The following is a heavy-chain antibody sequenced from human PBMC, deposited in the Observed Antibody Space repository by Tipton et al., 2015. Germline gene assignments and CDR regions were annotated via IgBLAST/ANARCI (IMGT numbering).Heavy chain of an antibody. CDR1: GFTFSSYN. CDR3: ARTYYYEDWYFDL. Sequence: GSLRLSCAASGFTFSSYNMNWVRQAPGKGLEWVSYVSSSSSTIYYADSVKGRFTISRDNAKISLYLQMNSLRDEDTAVYYCARTYYYEDWYFDLWGRGTLVSVSS. J-gene: IGHJ2*01. CDR2: VSSSSSTI. V-gene: IGHV3-48*02. D-gene: IGHD3-22*01.